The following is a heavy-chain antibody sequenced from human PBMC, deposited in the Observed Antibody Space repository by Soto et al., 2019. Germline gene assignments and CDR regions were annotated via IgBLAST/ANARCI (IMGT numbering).Heavy chain of an antibody. CDR1: GGSLSRYG. V-gene: IGHV1-69*01. D-gene: IGHD2-21*02. Sequence: QVQLVQSGAEVKKPGSSVKVSCRASGGSLSRYGISWVRQAPGQGLEWMGGIIPIFGTINYAQKFQGRLTITADEYTRTAYMELSSLRSEDTAVYYCAKDVTNGRAFGMDVWGQGTTVTVSS. CDR3: AKDVTNGRAFGMDV. CDR2: IIPIFGTI. J-gene: IGHJ6*02.